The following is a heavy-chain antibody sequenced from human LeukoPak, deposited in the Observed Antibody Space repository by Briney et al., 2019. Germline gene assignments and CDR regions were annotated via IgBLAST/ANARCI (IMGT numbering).Heavy chain of an antibody. D-gene: IGHD3-10*01. V-gene: IGHV4-34*01. CDR1: GGSFSGYY. CDR3: ARRNRITMVRGKGRYFDY. CDR2: IYYSGST. J-gene: IGHJ4*02. Sequence: SETLSLTCAVYGGSFSGYYWGWIRQPPGKGLEWIGSIYYSGSTYYNPSLKSRVTISVDTSKNQFSLKLSSVTAADTAVYYCARRNRITMVRGKGRYFDYWGQGTLVTVSS.